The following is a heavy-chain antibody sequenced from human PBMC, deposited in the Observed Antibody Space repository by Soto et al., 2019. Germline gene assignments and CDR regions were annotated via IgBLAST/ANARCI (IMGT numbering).Heavy chain of an antibody. Sequence: PGGSLRLSCAASGFTFSDYYMSWIRQAPGKGLEWVSYINSSGSSIYYADSVKGRFTISRDNAKNTLYLQMNSLRAEDTAVYYCAILSDIVVVPAAMYAFDIWGQGTMVTVSS. J-gene: IGHJ3*02. D-gene: IGHD2-2*01. CDR3: AILSDIVVVPAAMYAFDI. V-gene: IGHV3-11*04. CDR1: GFTFSDYY. CDR2: INSSGSSI.